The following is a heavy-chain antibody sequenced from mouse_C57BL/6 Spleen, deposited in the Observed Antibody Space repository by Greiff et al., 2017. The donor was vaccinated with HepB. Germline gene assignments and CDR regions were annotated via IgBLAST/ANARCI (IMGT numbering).Heavy chain of an antibody. D-gene: IGHD1-1*01. V-gene: IGHV1-80*01. Sequence: QVQLQQSGAELVKPGASVKISCKASGYAFSSYWMNWVKQRPGKGLEWIGQIYPGDGDTNYNGKFKGKATLTADKSSSTAYMQLSSLTSEDSAVYFCARWAVVEDYAMDYWGQGTSVTVSS. J-gene: IGHJ4*01. CDR2: IYPGDGDT. CDR3: ARWAVVEDYAMDY. CDR1: GYAFSSYW.